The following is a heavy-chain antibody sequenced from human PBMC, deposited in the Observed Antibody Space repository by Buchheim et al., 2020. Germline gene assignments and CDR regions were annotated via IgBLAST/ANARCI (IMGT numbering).Heavy chain of an antibody. D-gene: IGHD5-18*01. V-gene: IGHV3-66*01. CDR1: GFTVSSNY. CDR3: ARETGYSYGASDY. CDR2: IYSGGST. Sequence: EVQLVESGGGLVQPGGSLRLSCAASGFTVSSNYMSWVRQAPGKGLECVSAIYSGGSTYYADPVKGRFTISRDNSQNQLYLQMNSLRAEDTAVYYCARETGYSYGASDYWGQGTL. J-gene: IGHJ4*02.